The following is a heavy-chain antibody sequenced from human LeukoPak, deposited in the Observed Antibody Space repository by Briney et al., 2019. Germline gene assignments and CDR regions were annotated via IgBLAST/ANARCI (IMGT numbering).Heavy chain of an antibody. J-gene: IGHJ3*02. CDR1: GFTVSSNY. CDR2: IYSGGST. V-gene: IGHV3-66*01. Sequence: GGSLRLSCAASGFTVSSNYMSWVRQAPGQGLEWVSVIYSGGSTYYADSVKGRFTISRDNSKNTLYLQMNSLRAEDTAVYYCAREGYCSSTSCYLDAFDIWGQGTMVTVSS. D-gene: IGHD2-2*01. CDR3: AREGYCSSTSCYLDAFDI.